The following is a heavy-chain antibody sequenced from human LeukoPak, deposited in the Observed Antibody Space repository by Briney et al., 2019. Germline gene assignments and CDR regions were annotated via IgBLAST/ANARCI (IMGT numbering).Heavy chain of an antibody. CDR2: INHSGST. Sequence: PSETLSLTCAVYGGSFSGYYWSWIRQPPGKGLEWIGEINHSGSTNYNPSLKSRVTISVDTSKNQFSLKLSSVTAADTAVYYCARDRGSGCDYWGQGTLVTVSS. V-gene: IGHV4-34*01. J-gene: IGHJ4*02. CDR1: GGSFSGYY. D-gene: IGHD6-19*01. CDR3: ARDRGSGCDY.